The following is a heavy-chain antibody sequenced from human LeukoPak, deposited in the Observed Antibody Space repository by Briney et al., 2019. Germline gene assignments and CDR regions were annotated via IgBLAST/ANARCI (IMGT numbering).Heavy chain of an antibody. J-gene: IGHJ5*02. CDR1: GGSISSYY. CDR2: IYTSGTI. Sequence: SETLSLTCTVSGGSISSYYWSWIRQPAGTALEWIGRIYTSGTITYNPSLKSRVTMSVDTSKNQFSLKLSSVTAADTAVYYCARSPLGGQLATNWFDPWGQGTLVTVSS. V-gene: IGHV4-4*07. D-gene: IGHD6-6*01. CDR3: ARSPLGGQLATNWFDP.